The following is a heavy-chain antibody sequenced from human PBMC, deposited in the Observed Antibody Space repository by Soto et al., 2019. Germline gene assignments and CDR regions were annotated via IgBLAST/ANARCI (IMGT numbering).Heavy chain of an antibody. Sequence: SVKVSCKASGGTFCSYAISWVRQAPGQGLEWMGGIIPIFGTANYAQKFQGRVTITADESTSTAYMELSSLRSEDTAVYYCERGIAVAGNDAFDIWGQGTMVTVSS. D-gene: IGHD6-19*01. V-gene: IGHV1-69*13. J-gene: IGHJ3*02. CDR1: GGTFCSYA. CDR2: IIPIFGTA. CDR3: ERGIAVAGNDAFDI.